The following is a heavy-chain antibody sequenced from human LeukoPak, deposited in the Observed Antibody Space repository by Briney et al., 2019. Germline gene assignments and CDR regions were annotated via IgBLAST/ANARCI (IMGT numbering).Heavy chain of an antibody. Sequence: PGGSLRLSCAASGFIFSSYWMSWVRQAPGKGLEWVANIKKDGSEKYYVDSVKGRFTISRDNAKTSLYLQMNSLRAEDTAVYYCARAKSKYGDKDYYYYYYMDVWGKGTTVTISS. V-gene: IGHV3-7*01. J-gene: IGHJ6*03. CDR2: IKKDGSEK. D-gene: IGHD4-17*01. CDR1: GFIFSSYW. CDR3: ARAKSKYGDKDYYYYYYMDV.